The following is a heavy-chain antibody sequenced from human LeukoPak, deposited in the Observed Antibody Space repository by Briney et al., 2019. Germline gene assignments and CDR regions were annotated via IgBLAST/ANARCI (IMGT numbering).Heavy chain of an antibody. V-gene: IGHV4-34*01. Sequence: SETLSLTCAVYGGSFRGYYWSWIRQPPGKGLEWSGEINHSGSTNYCPSLKRPVTISVNTSKTRFSLKLSSVTAADTAVYYCARGGGLGDIVVVVAATSSFDYWGQGTLVTVSS. CDR1: GGSFRGYY. CDR2: INHSGST. CDR3: ARGGGLGDIVVVVAATSSFDY. J-gene: IGHJ4*02. D-gene: IGHD2-15*01.